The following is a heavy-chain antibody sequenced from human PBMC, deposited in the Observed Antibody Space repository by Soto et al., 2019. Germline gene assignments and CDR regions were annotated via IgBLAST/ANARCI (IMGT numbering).Heavy chain of an antibody. D-gene: IGHD6-13*01. CDR2: IYPGDSDT. Sequence: GESLKISCKASGYSFTTYWIGWVRQMPGKGLEWMGIIYPGDSDTRYRPSFQGQVTISADKSISTAYLQWNSLKATDTAMNYCARQERYSSWPDWGQGTLVTVSS. CDR1: GYSFTTYW. V-gene: IGHV5-51*01. J-gene: IGHJ4*02. CDR3: ARQERYSSWPD.